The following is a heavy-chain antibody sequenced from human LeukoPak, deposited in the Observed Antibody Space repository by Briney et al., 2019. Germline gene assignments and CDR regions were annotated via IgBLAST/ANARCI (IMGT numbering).Heavy chain of an antibody. CDR2: ISWNSGSI. J-gene: IGHJ4*02. CDR3: AKDTGPDILTGYFDDY. Sequence: PGGSLRLSCAASGFTFDDYAMHWVRQAPGKGLEWVSGISWNSGSIGYADSVKGRFTISRDNAKNSLYLQMNSLRAEDTALYYCAKDTGPDILTGYFDDYWGQGTLVTVSS. V-gene: IGHV3-9*01. D-gene: IGHD3-9*01. CDR1: GFTFDDYA.